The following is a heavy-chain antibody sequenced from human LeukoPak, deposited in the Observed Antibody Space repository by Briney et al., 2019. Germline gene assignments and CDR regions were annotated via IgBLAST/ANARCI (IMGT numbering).Heavy chain of an antibody. Sequence: GGSLRLSCAASGFTFSSYAMHWVRQAPGKGLEWVAVISYDGSNKYYADSVKGRFTISRDNSKNTLYLQMNSLRAEDTAVYYCARFGHCSSTSCYYHYYYGMDVWGQGTTVTVSS. V-gene: IGHV3-30-3*01. J-gene: IGHJ6*02. CDR3: ARFGHCSSTSCYYHYYYGMDV. D-gene: IGHD2-2*01. CDR1: GFTFSSYA. CDR2: ISYDGSNK.